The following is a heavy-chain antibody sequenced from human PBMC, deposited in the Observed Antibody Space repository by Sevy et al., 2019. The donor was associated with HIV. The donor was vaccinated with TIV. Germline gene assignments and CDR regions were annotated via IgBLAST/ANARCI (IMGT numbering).Heavy chain of an antibody. CDR1: GFTFSSYA. Sequence: GGALRLSCAASGFTFSSYAMHWVRQAPGKGLEWVAVISYDGSNKYYADSVKGRFTISRDNSKNTLYLQMNSLRAEDTAVYYCASDYSGKDVSFGYFDYWGQGTLVTVSS. CDR3: ASDYSGKDVSFGYFDY. CDR2: ISYDGSNK. J-gene: IGHJ4*02. D-gene: IGHD3-10*01. V-gene: IGHV3-30*04.